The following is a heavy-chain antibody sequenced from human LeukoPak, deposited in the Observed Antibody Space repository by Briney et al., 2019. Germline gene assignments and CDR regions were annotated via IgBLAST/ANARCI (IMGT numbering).Heavy chain of an antibody. CDR1: GFTFSSYG. CDR3: AKDLTGITGTTYYYYYYMDV. Sequence: PGGSLRLSCAASGFTFSSYGMRWVRQAPGKGLEWVAVIWYDGSNKYYEDSVKGRFTISRDKSKNTLYLKMNSLRAEDTAVYYCAKDLTGITGTTYYYYYYMDVWGKGTTVTVSS. CDR2: IWYDGSNK. V-gene: IGHV3-33*03. D-gene: IGHD1-7*01. J-gene: IGHJ6*03.